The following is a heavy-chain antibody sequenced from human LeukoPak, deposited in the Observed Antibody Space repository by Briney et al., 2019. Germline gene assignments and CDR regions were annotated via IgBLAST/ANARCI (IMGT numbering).Heavy chain of an antibody. CDR1: GGSISSYY. J-gene: IGHJ5*02. CDR2: IYYSGST. D-gene: IGHD4-11*01. Sequence: SETLSLTCTVSGGSISSYYWSWIRQPPGKGLEWIGYIYYSGSTNYNPSLKSRVTISVDTSKNQFSLKLSSVTAADTAVYYCAGGNDYSNNWFDPWGQGTLVTVSS. V-gene: IGHV4-59*12. CDR3: AGGNDYSNNWFDP.